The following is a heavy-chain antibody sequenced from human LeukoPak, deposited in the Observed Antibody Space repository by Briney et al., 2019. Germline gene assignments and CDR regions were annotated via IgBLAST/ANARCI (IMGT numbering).Heavy chain of an antibody. CDR1: GFTFSSYG. D-gene: IGHD3-10*01. CDR2: ISYDGSNK. CDR3: AKDQRSYYASGSHYRGGNWFDP. V-gene: IGHV3-30*18. Sequence: PGGSLRLSCAASGFTFSSYGMHWVRQAPGKGLEWVAVISYDGSNKYYADSVKGRFTISRDNSKNTLYLQMNSLRAEDTAVYYCAKDQRSYYASGSHYRGGNWFDPWGQGTLVTVSS. J-gene: IGHJ5*02.